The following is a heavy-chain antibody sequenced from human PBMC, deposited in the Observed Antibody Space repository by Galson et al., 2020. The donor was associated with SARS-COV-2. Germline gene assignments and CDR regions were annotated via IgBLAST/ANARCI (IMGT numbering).Heavy chain of an antibody. CDR1: GFPFSDSS. D-gene: IGHD6-19*01. J-gene: IGHJ4*02. CDR3: ARGQAGESSCLCGFDF. CDR2: ITNDGRIK. Sequence: GGSLRLSCSASGFPFSDSSMHWVRQAPGKGLEWVAVITNDGRIKYYGDSVKGRFTISRDNSKKTLFLQVNSLSIDDTAIYHCARGQAGESSCLCGFDFWGQGTLVTVSS. V-gene: IGHV3-30*16.